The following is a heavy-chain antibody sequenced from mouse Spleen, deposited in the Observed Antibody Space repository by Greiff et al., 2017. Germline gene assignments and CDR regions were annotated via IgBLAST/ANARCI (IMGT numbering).Heavy chain of an antibody. CDR2: IYPGSGST. Sequence: LQESGAELVKPGASVKMSCKASGYTFTSYWITWVKQRPGQGLEWIGDIYPGSGSTNYNEKFKSKATLTVDTSSSTASMQLSSLTSEDSAVYYCAGGSSAWFAYWGQGTLVTVSA. CDR1: GYTFTSYW. CDR3: AGGSSAWFAY. D-gene: IGHD1-1*01. J-gene: IGHJ3*01. V-gene: IGHV1-55*01.